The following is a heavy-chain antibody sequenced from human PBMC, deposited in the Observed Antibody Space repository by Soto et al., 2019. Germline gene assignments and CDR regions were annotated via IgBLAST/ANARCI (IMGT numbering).Heavy chain of an antibody. CDR1: GHTFTGNY. CDR2: INPDADVT. J-gene: IGHJ5*02. V-gene: IGHV1-46*01. CDR3: ACNFSRGRFQYVDT. Sequence: QVELLQSGAEVRKPGASVKVSCKASGHTFTGNYMHWVRQAPGQGLEWMGIINPDADVTTYAHKFRGRVTLTREMSTSTSYMELRSLTSEDTAVYYCACNFSRGRFQYVDTWGQGTLVTVTS. D-gene: IGHD3-10*02.